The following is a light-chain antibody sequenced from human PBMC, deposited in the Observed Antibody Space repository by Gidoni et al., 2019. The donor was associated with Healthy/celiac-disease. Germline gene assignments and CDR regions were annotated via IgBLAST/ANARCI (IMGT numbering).Light chain of an antibody. CDR3: NSRDSSGNHQV. Sequence: SSELTQDPAVSAALGQRVRITCQGDSLRSYYASWYQQKPGKAPVLVIYSKNNRPSGIPDRFSGSSSGNTASLTITGAQAEDEADYYCNSRDSSGNHQVFGTGTKVTVL. V-gene: IGLV3-19*01. J-gene: IGLJ1*01. CDR1: SLRSYY. CDR2: SKN.